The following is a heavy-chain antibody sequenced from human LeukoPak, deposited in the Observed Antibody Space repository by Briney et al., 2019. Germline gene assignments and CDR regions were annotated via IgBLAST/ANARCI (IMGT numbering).Heavy chain of an antibody. Sequence: PGGPLRLSCAASGFTFSSYAMHWVRQAPGKGREWVAVISYDGSNKYYADSVKGRFTISRDNSKNTLYLQMNSLRAEDTAVYYCARGVLLRFLEWLPYFDYWGQGTLVTVSS. CDR3: ARGVLLRFLEWLPYFDY. V-gene: IGHV3-30-3*01. CDR2: ISYDGSNK. D-gene: IGHD3-3*01. CDR1: GFTFSSYA. J-gene: IGHJ4*02.